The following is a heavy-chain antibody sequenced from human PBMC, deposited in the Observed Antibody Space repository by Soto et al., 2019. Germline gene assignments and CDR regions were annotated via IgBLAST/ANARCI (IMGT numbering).Heavy chain of an antibody. V-gene: IGHV4-34*01. CDR2: INHSGST. D-gene: IGHD3-22*01. CDR3: ARVRNSRDIDY. J-gene: IGHJ4*02. Sequence: SETLSLTCAVYGGSFSGYYWSWIRKPPGKGLEWIGEINHSGSTNYNPSLKSRVTISVDTSKNQFSLKLSSVTAADTAVYYCARVRNSRDIDYWGQGIRVTVSS. CDR1: GGSFSGYY.